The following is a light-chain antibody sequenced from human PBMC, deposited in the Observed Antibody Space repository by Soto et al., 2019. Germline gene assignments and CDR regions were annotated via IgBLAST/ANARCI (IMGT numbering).Light chain of an antibody. CDR2: GAS. J-gene: IGKJ3*01. Sequence: EVVMTQSPATLSVSPGERATLSCRASQSVSSKLAWYQLRPGQAPRLLIYGASTRATGIPARFSGSGSGTEFTLTISSLQSEDFALYYCQQYNKWPLFTFGPGTRVDI. V-gene: IGKV3-15*01. CDR1: QSVSSK. CDR3: QQYNKWPLFT.